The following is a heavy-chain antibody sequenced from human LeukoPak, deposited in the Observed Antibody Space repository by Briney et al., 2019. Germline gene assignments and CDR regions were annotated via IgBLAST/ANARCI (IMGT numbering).Heavy chain of an antibody. CDR2: INHSGST. CDR1: GGSFSGYY. Sequence: KSSETLSLTCAVYGGSFSGYYWSWIRQPPGKGLEWIGEINHSGSTNYNPSLKSRVTISVDTSKNQFSLKLSSVTAADTAVYYCARSRGGSKSGAWFDPWGQGTLVTVSS. V-gene: IGHV4-34*01. CDR3: ARSRGGSKSGAWFDP. J-gene: IGHJ5*02. D-gene: IGHD3-10*01.